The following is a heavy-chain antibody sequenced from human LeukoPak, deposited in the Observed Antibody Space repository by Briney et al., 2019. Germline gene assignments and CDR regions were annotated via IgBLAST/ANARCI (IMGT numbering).Heavy chain of an antibody. D-gene: IGHD3-10*01. Sequence: SXTLSLTCSVSGISLSPFYWSWIRQSAGKGLEWIGYVHHTGATDYNPSLESRVTISIDTSRNLFSLKLNSVTTADTAVYYCARDRYRSAGTYPLDYWGQGILVTVSS. J-gene: IGHJ4*02. V-gene: IGHV4-59*01. CDR1: GISLSPFY. CDR2: VHHTGAT. CDR3: ARDRYRSAGTYPLDY.